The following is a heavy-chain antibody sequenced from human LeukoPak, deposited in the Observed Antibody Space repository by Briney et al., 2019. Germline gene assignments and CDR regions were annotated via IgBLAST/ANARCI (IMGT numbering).Heavy chain of an antibody. CDR1: GFTFSDYY. CDR2: ISSSGNTT. J-gene: IGHJ4*02. D-gene: IGHD6-13*01. Sequence: GGPLRLSCAASGFTFSDYYMSGIRQAPGKGLEFVSYISSSGNTTYHADSVKGLFTISRDNAKNSMYLQMSSLRAEDTAVYYCARDGGSSWYFDYWGQGTLVTVSS. V-gene: IGHV3-11*04. CDR3: ARDGGSSWYFDY.